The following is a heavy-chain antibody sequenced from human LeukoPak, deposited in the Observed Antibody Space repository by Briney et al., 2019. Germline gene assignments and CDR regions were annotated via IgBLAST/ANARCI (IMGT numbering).Heavy chain of an antibody. CDR1: GFTFSSYS. V-gene: IGHV3-21*04. CDR3: AKLPRPWGFDY. CDR2: ISSSSYI. J-gene: IGHJ4*02. D-gene: IGHD1-26*01. Sequence: GGSLRLSCAASGFTFSSYSMNWVRQAPGKGLEWVSSISSSSYIYYADSVKGRFTISRDNAKNSLYLQMNSLRAEGTAVYYCAKLPRPWGFDYWGQGTLVTVSS.